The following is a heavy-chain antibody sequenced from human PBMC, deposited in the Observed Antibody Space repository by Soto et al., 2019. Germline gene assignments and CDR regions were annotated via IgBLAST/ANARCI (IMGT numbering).Heavy chain of an antibody. CDR3: AKDRDTFYESNDYFSPFES. CDR2: ISASDGRT. J-gene: IGHJ4*02. V-gene: IGHV3-23*01. Sequence: EVQLLESGGGLVQPGGSLRLSCTASGFTFSSYAMSWVRQAPGKGLEWVSAISASDGRTFYADSVKGRFTISRDNAKNTLYLQMNSLRAEDTAIYYCAKDRDTFYESNDYFSPFESWGQGALGTVSS. CDR1: GFTFSSYA. D-gene: IGHD3-22*01.